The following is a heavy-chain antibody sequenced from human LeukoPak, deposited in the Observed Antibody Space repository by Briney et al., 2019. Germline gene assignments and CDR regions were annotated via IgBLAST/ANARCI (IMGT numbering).Heavy chain of an antibody. CDR2: ISGTGDST. V-gene: IGHV3-23*01. CDR1: GFMFSSYA. J-gene: IGHJ4*02. Sequence: GGSLRLSCAASGFMFSSYAMTWVRQAPGKGLEWVATISGTGDSTFYADSVRGRLTISRDNSKNTLYLQMNSLRAEDTAVYYCAKAQVKSIVVVPAAISYWGQGTLVTVSS. CDR3: AKAQVKSIVVVPAAISY. D-gene: IGHD2-2*01.